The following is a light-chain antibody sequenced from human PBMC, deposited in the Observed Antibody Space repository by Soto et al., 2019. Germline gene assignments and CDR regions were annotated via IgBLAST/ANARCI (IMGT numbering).Light chain of an antibody. J-gene: IGLJ3*02. CDR1: SSDVGGYNY. CDR2: EVS. V-gene: IGLV2-8*01. CDR3: SSYAGSNNLV. Sequence: QSALTQPPSASGSPGQSVTISCTGTSSDVGGYNYVSWYQQHPGKAPKLMIYEVSKRPSGVPDRFSGSKSGTASLTVSGLQAEDEADYYCSSYAGSNNLVFGGGTQLTVL.